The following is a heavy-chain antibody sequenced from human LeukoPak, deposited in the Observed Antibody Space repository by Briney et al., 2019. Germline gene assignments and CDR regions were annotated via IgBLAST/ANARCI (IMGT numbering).Heavy chain of an antibody. CDR1: GASISSSNW. CDR2: INHSGST. Sequence: PSGTLSLTCAVSGASISSSNWWSWVRQPPGKGLEWIGEINHSGSTNYNPSLKSRVTISVDTSKNQFSLKLSSVTAADTAVYYCARGKMVRGAYYYYYYYGMDVWGQGTTVTVSS. J-gene: IGHJ6*02. D-gene: IGHD3-10*01. V-gene: IGHV4-4*02. CDR3: ARGKMVRGAYYYYYYYGMDV.